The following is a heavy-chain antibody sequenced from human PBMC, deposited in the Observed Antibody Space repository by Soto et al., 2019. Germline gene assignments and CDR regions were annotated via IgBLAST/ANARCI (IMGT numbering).Heavy chain of an antibody. CDR3: AVMWGALDY. J-gene: IGHJ4*02. CDR2: IWYDGSNK. CDR1: GFTFSSYG. D-gene: IGHD1-26*01. Sequence: GSLRLACSASGFTFSSYGMHGVRQAPGKGLEWVAVIWYDGSNKYYADSVKGRFTISRDNYKNTLYLQMNSLRAEDTAVYYCAVMWGALDYWGQGTLVTVSS. V-gene: IGHV3-33*01.